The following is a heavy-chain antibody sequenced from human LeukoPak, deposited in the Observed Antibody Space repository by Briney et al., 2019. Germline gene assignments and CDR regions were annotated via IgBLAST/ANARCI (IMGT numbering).Heavy chain of an antibody. D-gene: IGHD3-10*01. CDR3: AREVTMVRGVIFNGFDP. CDR1: GGSISSYY. CDR2: IYTSGST. J-gene: IGHJ5*02. V-gene: IGHV4-4*07. Sequence: PSETLSLTCTVSGGSISSYYWSWIRQPAGKGLEWIGRIYTSGSTNYNPSLKSRVTMSVDTSKNQFSLKLSSATAADTAVYYCAREVTMVRGVIFNGFDPWGQGTLVTVSS.